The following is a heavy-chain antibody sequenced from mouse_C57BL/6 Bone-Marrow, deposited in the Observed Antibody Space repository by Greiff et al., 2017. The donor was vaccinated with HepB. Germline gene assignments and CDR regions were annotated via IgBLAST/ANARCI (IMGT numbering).Heavy chain of an antibody. Sequence: VQLQQPGAELVMPGASVKLSCKASGYTFTSYWMHWVKQRPGQGLEWIGEIDPSDSYTNYNQKFKGKATLTVDTSSSTAYMQLSSLTSEDSAVYYCARNYYGSSYGYFDVWGTGTTVTVSS. CDR2: IDPSDSYT. CDR1: GYTFTSYW. CDR3: ARNYYGSSYGYFDV. D-gene: IGHD1-1*01. J-gene: IGHJ1*03. V-gene: IGHV1-69*01.